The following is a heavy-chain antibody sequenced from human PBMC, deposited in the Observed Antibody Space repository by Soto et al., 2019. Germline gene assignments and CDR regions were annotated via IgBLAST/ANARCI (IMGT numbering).Heavy chain of an antibody. J-gene: IGHJ6*02. CDR1: GDSVTSHY. Sequence: PSETLSLTCSFSGDSVTSHYLTWIRQSPEKGLEWIGYMHYTGFSHYNPSLKSRLTISVDRSKNQFSLQLSSVTAADTAVYYCARDKERGTTVNPYHYYVMDFWGQGTTVTVAS. V-gene: IGHV4-59*02. CDR3: ARDKERGTTVNPYHYYVMDF. D-gene: IGHD4-17*01. CDR2: MHYTGFS.